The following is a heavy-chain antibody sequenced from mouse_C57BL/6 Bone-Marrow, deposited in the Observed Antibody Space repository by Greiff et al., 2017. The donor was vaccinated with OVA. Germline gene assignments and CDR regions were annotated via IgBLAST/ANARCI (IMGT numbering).Heavy chain of an antibody. V-gene: IGHV1-26*01. CDR2: INPNNGGT. J-gene: IGHJ2*01. CDR3: AKAASLRLDY. CDR1: GYTFTDYY. D-gene: IGHD6-1*01. Sequence: EVQLQQSGPELVKPGASVKISCKASGYTFTDYYMNWVKQSHGKSLAWIGDINPNNGGTSYNQKFKGKATLTVDKSSSTAYMELRSLTSEDSAVYYCAKAASLRLDYWGQGTTLTVSS.